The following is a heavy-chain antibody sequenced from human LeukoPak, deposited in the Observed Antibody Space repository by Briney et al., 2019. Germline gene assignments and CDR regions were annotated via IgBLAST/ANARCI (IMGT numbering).Heavy chain of an antibody. J-gene: IGHJ4*02. CDR2: ISGSGGST. CDR3: AKSRGYSYGPYFDY. D-gene: IGHD5-18*01. CDR1: GFTFSSYA. V-gene: IGHV3-23*01. Sequence: GGSLRLSCAASGFTFSSYAMSWVRQAPGKGLEWVSAISGSGGSTYYADSVKGRFTIPRDNSKNTLYLQMNSLRAEDTAVYYCAKSRGYSYGPYFDYWGQGTLVTVSS.